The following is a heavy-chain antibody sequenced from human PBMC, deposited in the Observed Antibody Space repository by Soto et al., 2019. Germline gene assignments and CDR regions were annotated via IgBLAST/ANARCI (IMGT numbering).Heavy chain of an antibody. CDR1: GGSISSYY. D-gene: IGHD3-10*01. CDR3: ARVREESYYNHFDY. V-gene: IGHV4-59*01. CDR2: IYYSGST. Sequence: SETLSLTCTVSGGSISSYYWSWIRQPPGKGLEWIGYIYYSGSTNYNPSLKSRVTISVDTSKNQFSLKLSSVTAADTAVYYCARVREESYYNHFDYWGQGALVTVSS. J-gene: IGHJ4*02.